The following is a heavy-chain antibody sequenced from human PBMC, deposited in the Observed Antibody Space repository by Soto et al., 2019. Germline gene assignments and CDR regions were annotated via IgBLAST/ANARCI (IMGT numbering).Heavy chain of an antibody. Sequence: QVQLQESGPGLVKPSGTLSLTCTVSGVSISTSHWWSWVRQPPGKGLDWIGEIHHSGNTNFNPSLKSRVRISVDKSKNQFSLRLTSVTAADTAVYYCSRDVGYYYDDSPAGHFDFWGQGTLVTVSS. CDR3: SRDVGYYYDDSPAGHFDF. V-gene: IGHV4-4*02. CDR1: GVSISTSHW. D-gene: IGHD3-22*01. J-gene: IGHJ4*02. CDR2: IHHSGNT.